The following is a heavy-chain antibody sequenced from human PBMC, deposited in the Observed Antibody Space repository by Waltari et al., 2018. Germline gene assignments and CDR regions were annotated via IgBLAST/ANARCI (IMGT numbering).Heavy chain of an antibody. V-gene: IGHV4-34*02. CDR1: GGSFSGYY. J-gene: IGHJ4*02. Sequence: QVQLQQWGAGLLKPSETLSLTCGVSGGSFSGYYWGWIRQPPGKGLEWIGEVEHGGSATYHPSLKSRVTMSVDTSSNQFSLKMISVTAADTAVYYWARGNGGYSDWGPGALVAVSS. D-gene: IGHD1-26*01. CDR2: VEHGGSA. CDR3: ARGNGGYSD.